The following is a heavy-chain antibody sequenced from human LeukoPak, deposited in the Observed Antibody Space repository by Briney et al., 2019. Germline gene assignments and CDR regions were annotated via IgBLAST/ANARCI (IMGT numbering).Heavy chain of an antibody. Sequence: SETLSLTCTVSGDSISSSNSYWGWIRQPPGEGLEWIGSIYYSGNTYYNTSLKSRVTISADTSKNQFSLKLNSVTAADTAVYYCARDSTPSGSYWGNWFDPWGQGHPVIVSS. CDR3: ARDSTPSGSYWGNWFDP. CDR1: GDSISSSNSY. CDR2: IYYSGNT. J-gene: IGHJ5*02. D-gene: IGHD1-26*01. V-gene: IGHV4-39*07.